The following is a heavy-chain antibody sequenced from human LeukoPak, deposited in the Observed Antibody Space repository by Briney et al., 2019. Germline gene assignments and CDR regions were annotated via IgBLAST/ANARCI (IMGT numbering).Heavy chain of an antibody. J-gene: IGHJ4*02. Sequence: PGGSLRLSCAASGFTFSSYAMSWVRQAPGKGLEWVSAISGSGGSTYYADSVKGRFTISRDNSKNTLYLQMNSLRAEDTAVYYWEKKRHNRLPQNFDYGAQEPLSTVSS. V-gene: IGHV3-23*01. CDR1: GFTFSSYA. CDR3: EKKRHNRLPQNFDY. CDR2: ISGSGGST. D-gene: IGHD2-2*01.